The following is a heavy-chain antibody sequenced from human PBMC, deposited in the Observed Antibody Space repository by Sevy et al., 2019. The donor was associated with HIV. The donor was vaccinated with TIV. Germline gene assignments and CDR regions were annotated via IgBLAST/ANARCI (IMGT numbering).Heavy chain of an antibody. D-gene: IGHD1-26*01. CDR1: GFTFSSYW. V-gene: IGHV3-7*01. CDR2: IKQDGSEK. CDR3: AREIVGSGSYYGVGYYYGMDV. J-gene: IGHJ6*02. Sequence: GGSLRLSCAAPGFTFSSYWMSWVRQAPGKGLEWVANIKQDGSEKYYVDSVKGRFTISRDNAKNSLYLQMNSLRAEDTAVYYCAREIVGSGSYYGVGYYYGMDVWGQGTTVTVSS.